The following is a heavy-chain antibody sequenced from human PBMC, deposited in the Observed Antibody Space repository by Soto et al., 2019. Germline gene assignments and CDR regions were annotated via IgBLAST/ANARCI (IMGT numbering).Heavy chain of an antibody. CDR2: ISVSSTYA. D-gene: IGHD3-10*01. CDR1: VFTFSDYY. CDR3: ARGVPYYSSEKPANFDY. Sequence: GGSLRLSCAASVFTFSDYYMSWIRQAPGKGLECVAYISVSSTYANYVDSVEGRFTISRDNAKNSLFLQMNSLRAEDTAVYYCARGVPYYSSEKPANFDYWGQGALVTVSS. V-gene: IGHV3-11*05. J-gene: IGHJ4*02.